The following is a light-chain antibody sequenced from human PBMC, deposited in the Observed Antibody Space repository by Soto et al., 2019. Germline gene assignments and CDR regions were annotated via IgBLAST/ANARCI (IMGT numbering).Light chain of an antibody. CDR2: GAS. Sequence: IVMTQSPATLSMSPGERATLSCRASQAISSNLAWYQQKPGQAPRLLIYGASTRATGIPARFSGSGSGTEFTLTISSLFSEDFAVYYCQQYNSWPTFGQGT. V-gene: IGKV3-15*01. CDR1: QAISSN. J-gene: IGKJ5*01. CDR3: QQYNSWPT.